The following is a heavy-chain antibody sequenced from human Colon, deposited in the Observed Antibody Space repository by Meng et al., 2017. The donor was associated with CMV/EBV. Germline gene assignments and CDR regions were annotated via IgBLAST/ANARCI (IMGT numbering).Heavy chain of an antibody. D-gene: IGHD6-13*01. CDR2: ITPFNGNT. CDR3: ASGEEQLAHFDY. J-gene: IGHJ4*02. V-gene: IGHV1-45*02. Sequence: KASGLTFRHRYVQWVRPATGEALEWMGWITPFNGNTNYAQKLQDRVTITRDMSMTTAYMELSSLRSDDRAIYFCASGEEQLAHFDYWGQGTLVTVSS. CDR1: GLTFRHRY.